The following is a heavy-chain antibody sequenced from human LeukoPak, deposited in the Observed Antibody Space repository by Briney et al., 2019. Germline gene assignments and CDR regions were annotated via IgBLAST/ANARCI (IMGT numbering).Heavy chain of an antibody. CDR3: ARGQWELTTPFDY. J-gene: IGHJ4*02. CDR1: GGSFSGYY. V-gene: IGHV4-34*01. Sequence: SETLSLTCAVYGGSFSGYYWSWIRQPPGKGLEWIGEINHSGSTYYNPSLKSRVTISVDTSKNQFSLKLSSVTAADTAVYYCARGQWELTTPFDYWGQGTLVTVSS. D-gene: IGHD1-26*01. CDR2: INHSGST.